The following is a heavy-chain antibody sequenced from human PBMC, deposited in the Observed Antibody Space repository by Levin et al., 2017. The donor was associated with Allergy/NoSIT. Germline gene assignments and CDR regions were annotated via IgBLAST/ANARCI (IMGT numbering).Heavy chain of an antibody. V-gene: IGHV1-69*01. J-gene: IGHJ2*01. Sequence: KISCKASGGTFNSYAISWVRQAPGQGLEWLGGIIPLFGTSNYAQKFQGRVTITADESTRTAYMELSSLRSEDTAVYYCASPGPYWYFDLWGRGTLVTVSS. D-gene: IGHD3-10*01. CDR3: ASPGPYWYFDL. CDR1: GGTFNSYA. CDR2: IIPLFGTS.